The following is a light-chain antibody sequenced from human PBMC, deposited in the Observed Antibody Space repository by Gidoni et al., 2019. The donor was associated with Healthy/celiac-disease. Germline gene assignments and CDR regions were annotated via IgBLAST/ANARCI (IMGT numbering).Light chain of an antibody. V-gene: IGKV3-11*01. CDR1: QSVSSY. Sequence: EIVLTQSPATLSLSPGERATLSCRASQSVSSYLAWYQHKPGQAPRLHIYDASNRATGIPARFSVSGSGTDFTLTISSLEPEDFAVYYCQQRSNWPPYTFGQGTKLEIK. J-gene: IGKJ2*01. CDR3: QQRSNWPPYT. CDR2: DAS.